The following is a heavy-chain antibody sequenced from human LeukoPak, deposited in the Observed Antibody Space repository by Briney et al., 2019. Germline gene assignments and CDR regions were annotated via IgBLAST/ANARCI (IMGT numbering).Heavy chain of an antibody. J-gene: IGHJ5*02. CDR2: IIPSFGAA. V-gene: IGHV1-69*05. Sequence: ASVKVSCKASGGTFSSFAISWVRQAPGQGLEGMGAIIPSFGAANNAQKFQGRLTITTDESTTTAYMELTSLTSEDTAVYYCARDRGMITQNWFDPWGQGTLVTIFS. D-gene: IGHD3-16*01. CDR3: ARDRGMITQNWFDP. CDR1: GGTFSSFA.